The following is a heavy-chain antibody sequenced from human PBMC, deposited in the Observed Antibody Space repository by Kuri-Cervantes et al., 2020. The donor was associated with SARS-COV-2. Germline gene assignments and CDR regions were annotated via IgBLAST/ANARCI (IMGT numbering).Heavy chain of an antibody. D-gene: IGHD3-10*01. J-gene: IGHJ6*03. CDR1: GYTFTGHY. Sequence: ASVKVSCKASGYTFTGHYLHWVRRAPGQGFEWLGWINPYSGDADYGQKFQGRLTLTRDTSTDTASMEVSRLRSGDTAVYYCARDHHLYPDYGSGSYGYMDVWGKGTTVNGSS. V-gene: IGHV1-2*02. CDR3: ARDHHLYPDYGSGSYGYMDV. CDR2: INPYSGDA.